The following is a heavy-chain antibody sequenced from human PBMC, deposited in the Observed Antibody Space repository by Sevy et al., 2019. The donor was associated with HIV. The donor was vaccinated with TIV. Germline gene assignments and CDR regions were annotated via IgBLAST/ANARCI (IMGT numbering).Heavy chain of an antibody. Sequence: GGSLRLSCGASGFTFDDYTMHWVRQAPGKGLEWVSLISWHGGSTYYADSVKGRFTISRDNSKNSLYLQMNGLRTEDSACYYGSKGFDWSAAAMDVWGQGTTVTVSS. CDR2: ISWHGGST. CDR1: GFTFDDYT. CDR3: SKGFDWSAAAMDV. V-gene: IGHV3-43*01. D-gene: IGHD3-9*01. J-gene: IGHJ6*02.